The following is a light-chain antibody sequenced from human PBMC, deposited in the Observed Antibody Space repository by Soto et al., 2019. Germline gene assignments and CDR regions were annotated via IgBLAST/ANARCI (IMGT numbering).Light chain of an antibody. CDR3: QQYGSSRSFT. J-gene: IGKJ3*01. CDR2: DAS. CDR1: QSVSSSY. V-gene: IGKV3D-20*01. Sequence: EIVLTQSPATLSLSPGERATLSCGASQSVSSSYLAWYQQKPGLAPRLLIYDASSRATGIPDRFSGSGSGTDFTLTISRLEPEDFAVHYCQQYGSSRSFTFGPGTKVDIK.